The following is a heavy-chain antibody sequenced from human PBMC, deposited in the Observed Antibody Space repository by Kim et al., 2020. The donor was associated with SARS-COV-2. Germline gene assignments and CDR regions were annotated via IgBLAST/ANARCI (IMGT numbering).Heavy chain of an antibody. D-gene: IGHD6-13*01. CDR3: ARVAVGASSWYYFDS. CDR1: GINFSDYY. Sequence: GGSLRLSCAASGINFSDYYMSWIRQAPGKGLEWVSYISSSGSYTKYADSLKGRFTISRDNAENSLYLEINSLRAEDTAVYYCARVAVGASSWYYFDSWGQGTLVTVSS. J-gene: IGHJ4*02. CDR2: ISSSGSYT. V-gene: IGHV3-11*05.